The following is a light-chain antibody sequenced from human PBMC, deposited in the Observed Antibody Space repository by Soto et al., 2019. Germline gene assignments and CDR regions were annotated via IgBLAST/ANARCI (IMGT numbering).Light chain of an antibody. J-gene: IGKJ1*01. CDR1: QSISSY. CDR2: ATS. Sequence: IQMTQSPSSLSASVGDRITITCRASQSISSYLNWYQQQPGKAPKLLIYATSNLQSGVPSRFSGSGSGTDFTLNISSLQPEDFATYYCQQSYSTPRTFGQGTKVEIK. V-gene: IGKV1-39*01. CDR3: QQSYSTPRT.